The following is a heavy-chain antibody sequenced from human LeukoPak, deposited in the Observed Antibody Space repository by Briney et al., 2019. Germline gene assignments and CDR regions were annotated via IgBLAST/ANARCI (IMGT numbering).Heavy chain of an antibody. CDR3: ARDRVSYYDFWSGYSDAFDI. V-gene: IGHV3-30-3*01. J-gene: IGHJ3*02. Sequence: QPGGSLRLSCAASGFTFSSYAMHWVRQAPGKGLEWVAVISYDGSNKYYADSVKGRFTTSRDNSKNTLYLQMNSLRAEDTAVYYCARDRVSYYDFWSGYSDAFDIWGQGTMVTVSS. CDR2: ISYDGSNK. CDR1: GFTFSSYA. D-gene: IGHD3-3*01.